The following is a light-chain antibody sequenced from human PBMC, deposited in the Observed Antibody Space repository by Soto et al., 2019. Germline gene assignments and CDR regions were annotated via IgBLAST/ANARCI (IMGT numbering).Light chain of an antibody. Sequence: DIQMTQSPSSLSASVGDRVAITCRASQAIRNDLSWYQQKPGKAPKRLIYAASILPSGVPSRFSGSGSGTEFTLTISSLQPEDFATYFCLHHNSYPWTFGQGTKVEIK. J-gene: IGKJ1*01. CDR1: QAIRND. CDR2: AAS. CDR3: LHHNSYPWT. V-gene: IGKV1-17*01.